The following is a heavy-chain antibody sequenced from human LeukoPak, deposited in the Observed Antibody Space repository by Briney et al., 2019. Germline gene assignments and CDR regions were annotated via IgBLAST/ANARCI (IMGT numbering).Heavy chain of an antibody. Sequence: PGGSLRLSCAASGFTFDDYAMHWVRQAPGKGLEWVSGISWNSGSIGYADSVKGRFTISRDNAKNSLYLQMNSLRAEDMALYYCAKSSYDSSGYYFDHWGQGTLVTVSS. CDR3: AKSSYDSSGYYFDH. V-gene: IGHV3-9*03. D-gene: IGHD3-22*01. J-gene: IGHJ4*02. CDR1: GFTFDDYA. CDR2: ISWNSGSI.